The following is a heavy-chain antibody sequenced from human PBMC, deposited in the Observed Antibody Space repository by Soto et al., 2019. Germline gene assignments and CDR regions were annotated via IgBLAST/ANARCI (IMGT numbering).Heavy chain of an antibody. CDR2: ISSRGSTK. D-gene: IGHD2-15*01. V-gene: IGHV3-48*03. Sequence: GSPSVSCEVTGHTFSSYFMNWVRQAPVKGLEWVSYISSRGSTKFYADSVKGGFTISRDNAEETLYQQMNSLRAEDTAVYHCARRGVVDSRSLDYWGQRTLVTV. J-gene: IGHJ4*02. CDR1: GHTFSSYF. CDR3: ARRGVVDSRSLDY.